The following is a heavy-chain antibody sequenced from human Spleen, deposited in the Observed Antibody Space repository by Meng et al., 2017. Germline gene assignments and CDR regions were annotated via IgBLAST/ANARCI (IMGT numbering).Heavy chain of an antibody. J-gene: IGHJ4*02. CDR2: MNPNSGNT. CDR3: ARMGATGFFDY. D-gene: IGHD1-26*01. V-gene: IGHV1-8*02. CDR1: GITLSSYA. Sequence: QVQLVQSGAEVKKPGFSVKVSCKASGITLSSYAITWVRQAPGHGLEWMGWMNPNSGNTGYVQKLQGRVTMTRNTSISTAYMELSSLRSEDTALYYCARMGATGFFDYWGQGTLVTVSS.